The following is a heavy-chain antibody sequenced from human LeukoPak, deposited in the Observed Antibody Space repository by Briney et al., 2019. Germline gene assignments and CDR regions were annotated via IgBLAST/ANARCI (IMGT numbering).Heavy chain of an antibody. CDR2: INPSGGST. V-gene: IGHV1-46*01. D-gene: IGHD6-13*01. CDR1: GYTFTSYY. J-gene: IGHJ4*02. Sequence: ASVKVSCKASGYTFTSYYMHWVRQAPGQGLEWMGIINPSGGSTSYAQKFQGRVTMTRDTSTSTVYMELSRLRSDDTAVYYCARPAAAATSLASWIDYWGQGTLVTVSS. CDR3: ARPAAAATSLASWIDY.